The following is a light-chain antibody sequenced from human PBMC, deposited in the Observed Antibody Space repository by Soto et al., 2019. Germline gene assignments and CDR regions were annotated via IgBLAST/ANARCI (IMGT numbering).Light chain of an antibody. V-gene: IGKV3-20*01. J-gene: IGKJ1*01. CDR3: QQYGSSGT. Sequence: EIVLTQSPFTLSLSAVEIATLSFRASQSVSSSLAWYQQKTGQAPRLLISGASSRATGIPDRFSGSGSGTDFTLTISRLEPEDFAVYYCQQYGSSGTFGQGTKVDI. CDR2: GAS. CDR1: QSVSSS.